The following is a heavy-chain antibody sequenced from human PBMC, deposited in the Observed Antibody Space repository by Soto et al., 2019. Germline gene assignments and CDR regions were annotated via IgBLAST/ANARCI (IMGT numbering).Heavy chain of an antibody. CDR1: GFTFSSYA. V-gene: IGHV3-23*01. CDR3: ASEYGSGSYYNLCVGLGPSCYVEY. Sequence: EVQLLESGGGLVQPGGSLRLSCAASGFTFSSYAMSWVRQAPGKGLELVSAISGSGGSTYYADSVKGRFTISRDNSTNTLYLQMNSLRAEDMAVYYCASEYGSGSYYNLCVGLGPSCYVEYWGQGTLVTVSS. CDR2: ISGSGGST. D-gene: IGHD3-10*01. J-gene: IGHJ4*02.